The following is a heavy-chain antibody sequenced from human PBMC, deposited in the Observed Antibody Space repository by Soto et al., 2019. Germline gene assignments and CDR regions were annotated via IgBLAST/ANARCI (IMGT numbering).Heavy chain of an antibody. V-gene: IGHV4-59*08. CDR3: ARHHEDRRVFGELLYGMDV. CDR1: GGSISSYY. J-gene: IGHJ6*02. Sequence: QVQLQESGPGLVKPSETLSLTCTVSGGSISSYYWSWIRQPPGKGLEWIGYIYYSGSTNYNPSLXSRVTISVDAXXIXFXXKLSSVTAADTAVYDCARHHEDRRVFGELLYGMDVWGQGTTVTVSS. CDR2: IYYSGST. D-gene: IGHD3-10*02.